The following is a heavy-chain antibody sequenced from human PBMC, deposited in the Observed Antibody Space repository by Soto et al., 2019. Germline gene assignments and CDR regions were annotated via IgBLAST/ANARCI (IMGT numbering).Heavy chain of an antibody. CDR3: ARGTVIVVVPAAIGMDV. Sequence: GASVKVSCKASGGTFSSYAISWVRQAPGQGLEWMGGIIPIFGTANYAQKFQGRVTITADESTSTAYMELSSLRSEDTAVYYCARGTVIVVVPAAIGMDVWGKGTTVTVSS. CDR1: GGTFSSYA. D-gene: IGHD2-2*01. J-gene: IGHJ6*04. V-gene: IGHV1-69*13. CDR2: IIPIFGTA.